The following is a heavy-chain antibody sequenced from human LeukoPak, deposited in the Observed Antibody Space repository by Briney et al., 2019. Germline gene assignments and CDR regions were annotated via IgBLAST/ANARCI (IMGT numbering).Heavy chain of an antibody. Sequence: SETLSLTCTVSGGSISSGGYYWSWIRQHPGKGLEWIRYIYYSGSTYYNPSLKSRVTISVDTSKNQFSLKLSSVTAADTAVYYCARATMITFGGVTMRPFDYWGQGTLVTVSS. D-gene: IGHD3-16*01. CDR1: GGSISSGGYY. J-gene: IGHJ4*02. CDR3: ARATMITFGGVTMRPFDY. CDR2: IYYSGST. V-gene: IGHV4-31*03.